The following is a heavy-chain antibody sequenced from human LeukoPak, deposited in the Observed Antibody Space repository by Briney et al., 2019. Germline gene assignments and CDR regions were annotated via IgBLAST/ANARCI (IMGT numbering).Heavy chain of an antibody. Sequence: AISWVRQAPGQGLEWMGGIIPIFGTANYAQKFQGRVTITADESTSTAYMELSSLRSEDTAVYYCARVPGGTQASIWGQGTMVTVSS. V-gene: IGHV1-69*01. D-gene: IGHD6-13*01. CDR1: A. J-gene: IGHJ3*02. CDR2: IIPIFGTA. CDR3: ARVPGGTQASI.